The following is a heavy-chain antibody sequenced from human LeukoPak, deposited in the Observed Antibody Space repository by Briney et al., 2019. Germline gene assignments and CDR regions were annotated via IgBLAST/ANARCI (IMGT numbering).Heavy chain of an antibody. CDR1: GYSFTSYW. D-gene: IGHD6-19*01. J-gene: IGHJ6*03. V-gene: IGHV5-51*01. CDR3: ARKGIAVAGLSYYYYMDV. Sequence: GESLKISCKGSGYSFTSYWIGWVRQMPGKGLEWMGIIYPGDSDTRYSPSFQGQVTISADKSISTAYLQWSSLKASDTAMYYCARKGIAVAGLSYYYYMDVWSKGTTVTVSS. CDR2: IYPGDSDT.